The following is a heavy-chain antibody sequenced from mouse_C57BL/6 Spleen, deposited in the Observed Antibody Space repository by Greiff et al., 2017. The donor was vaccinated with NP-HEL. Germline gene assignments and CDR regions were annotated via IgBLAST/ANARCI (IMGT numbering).Heavy chain of an antibody. CDR3: ARHGSNYGAMDY. CDR2: ISSGGSYT. D-gene: IGHD2-5*01. J-gene: IGHJ4*01. Sequence: EVQGVESGGDLVKPGGSLKLSCAASGFTFSSYGMSWVRQTPDKRLEWVATISSGGSYTYYPDSVKGRFTISRDNAKNTLYLQMSSLKSEDTAMYYCARHGSNYGAMDYWGQGTSVTVSS. CDR1: GFTFSSYG. V-gene: IGHV5-6*01.